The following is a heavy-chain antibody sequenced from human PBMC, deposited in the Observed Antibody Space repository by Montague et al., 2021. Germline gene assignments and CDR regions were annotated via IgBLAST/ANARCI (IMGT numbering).Heavy chain of an antibody. J-gene: IGHJ6*02. CDR2: IYYSRRT. CDR3: AVTNPYYYYGMDV. V-gene: IGHV4-59*01. Sequence: SETLSLTCSVSGASISDYYCSWILQPPGKGLEWIGYIYYSRRTNYNPSLKSRVTISVDTSKNHFSLKLSSVTAADTAFYYCAVTNPYYYYGMDVWGQGTTVTVSS. CDR1: GASISDYY. D-gene: IGHD1-14*01.